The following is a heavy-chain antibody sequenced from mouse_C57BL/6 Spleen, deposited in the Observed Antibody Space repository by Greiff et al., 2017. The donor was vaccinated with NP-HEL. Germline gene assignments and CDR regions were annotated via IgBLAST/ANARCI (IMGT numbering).Heavy chain of an antibody. CDR2: IDANSGGT. Sequence: VQLQQPGAELVKPGASVKLSCKASGYTFTSYWMHWVKQRPGRGLEWIGRIDANSGGTKYNEKFKSKATLTVDKPSSTAYMQLSSLTSEDSAVYYCARGTTVVGDYYAMDYWGQGTSVTVSS. CDR1: GYTFTSYW. V-gene: IGHV1-72*01. D-gene: IGHD1-1*01. J-gene: IGHJ4*01. CDR3: ARGTTVVGDYYAMDY.